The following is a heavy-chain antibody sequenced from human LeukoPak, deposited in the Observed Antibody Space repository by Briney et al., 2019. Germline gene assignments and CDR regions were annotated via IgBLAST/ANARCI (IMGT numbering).Heavy chain of an antibody. D-gene: IGHD6-6*01. V-gene: IGHV5-51*01. Sequence: GESLKISCKGSGYSFTSYWIGWVRQMPGKGLEWMGIIYPGDSDTRYSPSFQGQVTISADKSISTAYLQWSSLKASDTAMYYCARSHNLGDGQLVLLYWGQGTLATVSS. CDR1: GYSFTSYW. CDR3: ARSHNLGDGQLVLLY. J-gene: IGHJ4*02. CDR2: IYPGDSDT.